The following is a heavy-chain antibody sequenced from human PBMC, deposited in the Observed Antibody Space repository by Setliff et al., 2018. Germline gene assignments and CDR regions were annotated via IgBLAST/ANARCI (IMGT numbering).Heavy chain of an antibody. D-gene: IGHD4-17*01. CDR2: IYNSGNT. CDR1: GGSISSGTYY. CDR3: ARSMGDYGDYIEDAFDI. J-gene: IGHJ3*02. V-gene: IGHV4-31*03. Sequence: PSETLSLTCTVSGGSISSGTYYWNWVRQHPGKGLEWIGNIYNSGNTHYNPSLKSRVTISVDTSKNQLSLELSSVTAADTAVYYCARSMGDYGDYIEDAFDIWGQGAMVTVSS.